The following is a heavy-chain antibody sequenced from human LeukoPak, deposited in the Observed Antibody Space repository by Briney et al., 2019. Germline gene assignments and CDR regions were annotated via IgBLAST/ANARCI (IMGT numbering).Heavy chain of an antibody. V-gene: IGHV3-64*01. D-gene: IGHD6-19*01. J-gene: IGHJ4*02. CDR1: GFTFSDCG. CDR3: ARDSSSRPFDY. CDR2: ISSNGGST. Sequence: GGSLRLSCAAPGFTFSDCGMHWVRQAPGKGLEYVSTISSNGGSTYYANSAKGRFTVSRDNSKNTLYLQMGSLRAEDMAVYYCARDSSSRPFDYWGQGTLVTVSS.